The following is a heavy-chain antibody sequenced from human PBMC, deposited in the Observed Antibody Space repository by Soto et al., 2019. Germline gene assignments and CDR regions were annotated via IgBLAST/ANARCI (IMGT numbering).Heavy chain of an antibody. CDR3: ATAYYDILTGLVY. V-gene: IGHV4-39*01. Sequence: SETLSLTCTVSGGSISSSSYYWGWIRQPPGKGLEWIGSIYYSGSTYYNPSLKSRVTISVDTSKNQFSLKLSSVTAADTAVYYCATAYYDILTGLVYWGQGTLVTVSS. CDR2: IYYSGST. J-gene: IGHJ4*02. D-gene: IGHD3-9*01. CDR1: GGSISSSSYY.